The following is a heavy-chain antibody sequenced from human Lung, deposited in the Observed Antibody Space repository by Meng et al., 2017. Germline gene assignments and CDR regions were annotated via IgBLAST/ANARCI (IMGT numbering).Heavy chain of an antibody. Sequence: QRHELSPGLVKPSGPLSLTCAASCGSITSSTWWSWVRQTPGKGLEWFGEIFHSGSTNYNPPLESRVTISVDKSKNQFSLKVYSVTAADTATYYCARFDISSSGRGDYWGQGILVTVSS. V-gene: IGHV4-4*02. CDR3: ARFDISSSGRGDY. D-gene: IGHD1-26*01. CDR2: IFHSGST. CDR1: CGSITSSTW. J-gene: IGHJ4*02.